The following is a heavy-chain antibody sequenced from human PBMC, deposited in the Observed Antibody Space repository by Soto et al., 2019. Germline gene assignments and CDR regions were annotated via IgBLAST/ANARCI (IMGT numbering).Heavy chain of an antibody. Sequence: ASETLSLTCTVSGGSISSGDYYWSWIRQPPGKGLEWIGYIYYSGSTYYNPSLKSRVTISVDTSKNQFSLKLSSATAADTAVYYCARVDYYDSSGYRDYWGQGTLVTVSS. J-gene: IGHJ4*02. V-gene: IGHV4-30-4*01. CDR1: GGSISSGDYY. CDR2: IYYSGST. CDR3: ARVDYYDSSGYRDY. D-gene: IGHD3-22*01.